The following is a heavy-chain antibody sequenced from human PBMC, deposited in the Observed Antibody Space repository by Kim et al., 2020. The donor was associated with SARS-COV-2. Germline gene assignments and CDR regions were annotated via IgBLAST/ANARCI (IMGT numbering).Heavy chain of an antibody. D-gene: IGHD2-2*02. Sequence: SETLSLTCTVSGGSISSGDYYWSWIRQPPGKGLEWIGYIYYSGSTYYNPSLKSRVTISVDTSKNQFSLKLSSVTAADTAVYYCARSDCSSTSCYSDYWGQEPWAPSPQ. CDR1: GGSISSGDYY. CDR3: ARSDCSSTSCYSDY. J-gene: IGHJ4*01. CDR2: IYYSGST. V-gene: IGHV4-30-4*01.